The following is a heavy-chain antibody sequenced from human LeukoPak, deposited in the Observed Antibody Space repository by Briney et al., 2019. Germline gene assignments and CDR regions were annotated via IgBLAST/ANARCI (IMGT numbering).Heavy chain of an antibody. CDR2: IFYSGNT. V-gene: IGHV4-39*07. D-gene: IGHD2-15*01. CDR3: ARGGGSVCSGGSCYLRTREFDP. Sequence: SETLSLTCTVSGGSISSSTYYGGWIRQSPGKGLEWIGSIFYSGNTYYNPSLKSRVTISIDTSKNQFSLKLSSVTAADTAVYYCARGGGSVCSGGSCYLRTREFDPWGQGTLVTVSS. J-gene: IGHJ5*02. CDR1: GGSISSSTYY.